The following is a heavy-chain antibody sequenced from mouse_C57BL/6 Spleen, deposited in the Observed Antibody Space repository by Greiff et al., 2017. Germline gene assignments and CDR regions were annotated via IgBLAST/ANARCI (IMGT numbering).Heavy chain of an antibody. V-gene: IGHV1-54*01. CDR2: INPGSGGT. CDR1: GYAFTNYL. Sequence: QVQLQQSGAELVRPGTSVKVSCKASGYAFTNYLIEWVKQRPGQGLEWIGVINPGSGGTNYNEKFKGKATLTADKSSSTAYMQLSSLTSEYSAVYFWAREGRGNSFDYWGQGTTLTVSS. CDR3: AREGRGNSFDY. D-gene: IGHD3-3*01. J-gene: IGHJ2*01.